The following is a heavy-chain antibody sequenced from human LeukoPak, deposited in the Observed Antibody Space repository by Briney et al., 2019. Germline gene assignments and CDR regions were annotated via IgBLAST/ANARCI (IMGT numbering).Heavy chain of an antibody. V-gene: IGHV1-69*13. CDR2: IIPIFGTA. CDR3: ARDMSVSGYYDSSGYFDY. CDR1: GGTFSSYA. Sequence: SVKVSCXASGGTFSSYAISWVRQAPGQGLEWMGGIIPIFGTANYAQKFQGRVTITADESTSTAYMELSSLRSEDTAVYYCARDMSVSGYYDSSGYFDYWGQGTLVTVSS. J-gene: IGHJ4*02. D-gene: IGHD3-22*01.